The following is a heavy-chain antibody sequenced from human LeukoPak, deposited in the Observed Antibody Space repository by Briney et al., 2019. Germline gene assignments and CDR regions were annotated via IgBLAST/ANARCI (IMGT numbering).Heavy chain of an antibody. J-gene: IGHJ4*02. D-gene: IGHD4-17*01. V-gene: IGHV4-38-2*01. CDR3: ARGIESYGDYGY. CDR1: GYSISSGYY. Sequence: PSETLSLTCAVSGYSISSGYYWGWIRQPPGKGLEWIGNIYHSASTYYNPSLKSRVTISIDTSKNQFSLKLSSLTAADTAIYYCARGIESYGDYGYWGQGILVTVSS. CDR2: IYHSAST.